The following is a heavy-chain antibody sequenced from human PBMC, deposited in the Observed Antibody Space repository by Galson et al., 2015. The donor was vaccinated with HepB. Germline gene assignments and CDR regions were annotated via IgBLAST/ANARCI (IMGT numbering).Heavy chain of an antibody. Sequence: SLRLSCAASGFSFDDYGMSWVRQVPGKGLEWVASINWNGAQTDYVDSVKGRFIISRDNAKHSLVLHMNSLRAEDTALYHCVRDPRSRYYYFYYMDVWGKGTTVIVSS. J-gene: IGHJ6*03. CDR3: VRDPRSRYYYFYYMDV. CDR1: GFSFDDYG. D-gene: IGHD3-10*01. CDR2: INWNGAQT. V-gene: IGHV3-20*01.